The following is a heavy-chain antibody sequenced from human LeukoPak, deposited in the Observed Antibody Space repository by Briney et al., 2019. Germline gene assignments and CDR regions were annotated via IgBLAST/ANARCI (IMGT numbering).Heavy chain of an antibody. Sequence: PGGSLRLSCAASGFTFSSYSMNWVRQAPGKGLEWVSSISSSSSYIYYADSVKGRFTISRDNAKNSLYLQMNSLRAEDTAVYYCARAEGYCSSTSCLLFGEVDYWGQGTLVTVSS. CDR3: ARAEGYCSSTSCLLFGEVDY. D-gene: IGHD2-2*01. CDR2: ISSSSSYI. CDR1: GFTFSSYS. J-gene: IGHJ4*02. V-gene: IGHV3-21*01.